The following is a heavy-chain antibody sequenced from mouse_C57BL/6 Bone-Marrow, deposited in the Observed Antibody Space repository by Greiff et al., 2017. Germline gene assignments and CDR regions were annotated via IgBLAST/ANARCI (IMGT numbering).Heavy chain of an antibody. V-gene: IGHV1-85*01. J-gene: IGHJ2*01. Sequence: VQLQQSGPELVKPGASVKLSCKASGYTFTSYDINWVKQRPGQGLEWVGWIYPRDGSTTYNEKFKGKATLTVDTSSSTAYMELHSLTSEDSAVYFCASPWGYFDYWGQGTTLTVSS. CDR2: IYPRDGST. CDR1: GYTFTSYD. CDR3: ASPWGYFDY.